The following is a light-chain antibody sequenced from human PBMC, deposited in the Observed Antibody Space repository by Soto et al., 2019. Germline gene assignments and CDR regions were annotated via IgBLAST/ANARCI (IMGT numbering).Light chain of an antibody. CDR1: QSVSSW. V-gene: IGKV1-5*03. CDR3: QQYYSYSSMYT. CDR2: KAS. J-gene: IGKJ2*01. Sequence: DIQMTQSPSTLSASVGDRVTITCRASQSVSSWLAWYQQRPGKAPQLLIYKASSLQSGVPTRFSXSGSGTEFTLTISSLHPDDFATYYCQQYYSYSSMYTFGQGTRLEIK.